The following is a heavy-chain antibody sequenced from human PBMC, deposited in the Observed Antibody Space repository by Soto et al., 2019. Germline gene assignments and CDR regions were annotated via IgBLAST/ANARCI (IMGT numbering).Heavy chain of an antibody. CDR2: IWYDGSNK. D-gene: IGHD6-19*01. J-gene: IGHJ6*02. CDR1: GFTFSGHA. V-gene: IGHV3-33*01. Sequence: QVQLVESGGGVAQSGRSLRLSCTVSGFTFSGHAMHWVRQAPGKGLEWVTQIWYDGSNKYYAESVKGRFTISRDNSKNTLYLHRNSLRVEDTAVYYWAGGGQGLAPYALDVWGQGSSGTVSS. CDR3: AGGGQGLAPYALDV.